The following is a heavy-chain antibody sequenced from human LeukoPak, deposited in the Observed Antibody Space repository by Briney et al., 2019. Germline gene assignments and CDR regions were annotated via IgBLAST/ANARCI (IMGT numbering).Heavy chain of an antibody. D-gene: IGHD6-19*01. CDR1: GFNFSSYG. Sequence: GRSLRLSCAASGFNFSSYGMHWVRQAPGKGLEWVTSIWFDGSNIHYADSVKGRVIISRANSKSALYLQMNSLRAEDTAIYYCARDSLPMAVTGPFDHWGQGALVTVSS. V-gene: IGHV3-33*01. J-gene: IGHJ4*02. CDR3: ARDSLPMAVTGPFDH. CDR2: IWFDGSNI.